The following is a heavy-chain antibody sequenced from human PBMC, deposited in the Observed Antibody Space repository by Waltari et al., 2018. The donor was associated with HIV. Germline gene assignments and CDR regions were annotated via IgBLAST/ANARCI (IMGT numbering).Heavy chain of an antibody. V-gene: IGHV4-34*01. D-gene: IGHD2-2*01. Sequence: QVQLQQWGAGLLKPSETLSLTCAVYGGSFSGYYWSWIRQPPGKGLEWIGEINHSGSTTYNPSLKSRVTISVDTSKNQFSLKLSSVTAADTAVYYCARGSRGGIVVVPAAIGRGYSRYNWFDPWGQGTLVTVSS. CDR2: INHSGST. CDR3: ARGSRGGIVVVPAAIGRGYSRYNWFDP. J-gene: IGHJ5*02. CDR1: GGSFSGYY.